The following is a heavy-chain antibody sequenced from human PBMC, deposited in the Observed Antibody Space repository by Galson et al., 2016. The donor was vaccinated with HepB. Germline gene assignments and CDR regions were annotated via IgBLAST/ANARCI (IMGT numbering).Heavy chain of an antibody. CDR3: ASMGYYFDP. Sequence: SLRLSCAASGFTFSDYYMSWVRQAPGQGLEWVSYINPSGSYTKYADSVKGQFTISRDNANNSLYLHMDSLSAEDTAVYYCASMGYYFDPWGQGALVIVSS. D-gene: IGHD3-22*01. CDR2: INPSGSYT. V-gene: IGHV3-11*06. CDR1: GFTFSDYY. J-gene: IGHJ5*02.